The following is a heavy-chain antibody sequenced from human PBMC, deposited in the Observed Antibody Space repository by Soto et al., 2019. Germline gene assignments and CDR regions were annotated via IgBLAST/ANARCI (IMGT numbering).Heavy chain of an antibody. J-gene: IGHJ4*02. V-gene: IGHV1-69*08. Sequence: QVQLVQSGAEVKKPGSSVKVSCKASGCTFSTYTISWVRQAPGQGLEWMGRIIPILGSAKYAQKFQGRVTITADKSTTTAYRELSSLRSEDTAVYYWARESPGTTSGNYWGQGNLVTVSS. CDR3: ARESPGTTSGNY. CDR1: GCTFSTYT. D-gene: IGHD2-2*01. CDR2: IIPILGSA.